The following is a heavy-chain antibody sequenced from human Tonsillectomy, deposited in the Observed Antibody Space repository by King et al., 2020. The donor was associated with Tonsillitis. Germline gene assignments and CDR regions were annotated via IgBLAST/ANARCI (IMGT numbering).Heavy chain of an antibody. V-gene: IGHV3-23*04. Sequence: QLVESGGGLVQPGGSVRLSCAASGFTFSSYAMSWVRPAPGKGLEWVSAISGSGGSKYYADSVKGRFTISRDNSKTTLYLQVNSLRAEDTAVYYCAKDPPGIAAADWDYGMDVWGQGTTVTVSS. CDR3: AKDPPGIAAADWDYGMDV. D-gene: IGHD6-13*01. CDR1: GFTFSSYA. J-gene: IGHJ6*02. CDR2: ISGSGGSK.